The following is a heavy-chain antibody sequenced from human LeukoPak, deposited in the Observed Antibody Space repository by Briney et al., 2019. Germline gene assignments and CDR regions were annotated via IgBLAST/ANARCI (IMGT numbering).Heavy chain of an antibody. J-gene: IGHJ4*02. Sequence: GGSLRLSCAASGLDFINAWMSWVRQAPGKGLEWVANIKQDGSEKYYVDSVKGRFTISRDNAKNSLYLQMNSLRAEDTAVYYCAVATYYYDSSGQPRGPSFDYWGQGTLVTVSS. CDR2: IKQDGSEK. D-gene: IGHD3-22*01. CDR1: GLDFINAW. CDR3: AVATYYYDSSGQPRGPSFDY. V-gene: IGHV3-7*01.